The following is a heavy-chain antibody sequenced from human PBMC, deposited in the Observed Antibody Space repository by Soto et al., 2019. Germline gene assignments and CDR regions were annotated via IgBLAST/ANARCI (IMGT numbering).Heavy chain of an antibody. V-gene: IGHV3-49*03. D-gene: IGHD7-27*01. CDR3: TREANSNAFDI. Sequence: GGSLRLSCTASGFTFGDYAMSWFRQAPGKGLEWVGFIRSKDYGGTTEYAATVKGRFTISRDDSKSIAYLQMNSLKTEDTYVYYCTREANSNAFDIWGQGTMVTVSS. J-gene: IGHJ3*02. CDR2: IRSKDYGGTT. CDR1: GFTFGDYA.